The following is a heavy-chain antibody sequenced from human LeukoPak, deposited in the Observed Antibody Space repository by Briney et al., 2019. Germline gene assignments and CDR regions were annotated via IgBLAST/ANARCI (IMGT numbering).Heavy chain of an antibody. J-gene: IGHJ4*02. D-gene: IGHD3-3*01. Sequence: SGTLSLTCTVSGVSISSYHWTWIRQPPGEGLEWIGHIYNSGSTNYNPSLRGRVTISLDTSKNQVSLKLSSVTAADTAMYYCARGEKRSITIFGVGPSLFDYWGQGTLVTVSS. V-gene: IGHV4-59*01. CDR1: GVSISSYH. CDR3: ARGEKRSITIFGVGPSLFDY. CDR2: IYNSGST.